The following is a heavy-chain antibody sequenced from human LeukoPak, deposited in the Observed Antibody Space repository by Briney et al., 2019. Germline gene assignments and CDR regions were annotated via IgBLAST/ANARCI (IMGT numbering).Heavy chain of an antibody. Sequence: KPSETLSLTCAVYGGSFSGYYWSWIRQPPGKGLEWIGEINHSGSTNYNPSLKGRVTISVDTSKSQFSLKLSSVTAADTAVYYCARLTNMEKDVTPTYYMDVWGKGTTVTASS. V-gene: IGHV4-34*01. J-gene: IGHJ6*03. D-gene: IGHD2-8*01. CDR2: INHSGST. CDR1: GGSFSGYY. CDR3: ARLTNMEKDVTPTYYMDV.